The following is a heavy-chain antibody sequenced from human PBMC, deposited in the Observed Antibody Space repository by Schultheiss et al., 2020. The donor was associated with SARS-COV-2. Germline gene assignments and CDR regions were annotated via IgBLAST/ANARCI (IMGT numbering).Heavy chain of an antibody. CDR3: ARGDPRYYDFWSGRGGMDV. Sequence: ASVKVSCKASGGTFNNYDINWVRQAPGQGLEWMGWINPNSGGTNYAQKFQGRVTMTRNTSISTAYMELSSLGSEDTAVYYCARGDPRYYDFWSGRGGMDVWGQGTTVTVSS. CDR2: INPNSGGT. D-gene: IGHD3-3*01. CDR1: GGTFNNYD. V-gene: IGHV1-8*02. J-gene: IGHJ6*02.